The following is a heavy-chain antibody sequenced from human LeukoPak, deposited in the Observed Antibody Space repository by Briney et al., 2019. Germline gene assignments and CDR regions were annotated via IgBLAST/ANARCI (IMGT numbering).Heavy chain of an antibody. J-gene: IGHJ4*02. D-gene: IGHD5-12*01. CDR1: GFTFSNYE. V-gene: IGHV3-48*03. CDR2: ISISGSST. Sequence: GGSLRLSCAASGFTFSNYEFNWVRQAPGRGLEWVSYISISGSSTSYADSVKGRFTISRDNSKNTLYLQMNSLRAEDTAVYYCAKIGVVATGIDYWGQGTLVTVSS. CDR3: AKIGVVATGIDY.